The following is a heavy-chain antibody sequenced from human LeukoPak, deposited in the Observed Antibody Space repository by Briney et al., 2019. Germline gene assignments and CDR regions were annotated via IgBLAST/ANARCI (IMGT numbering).Heavy chain of an antibody. D-gene: IGHD4-23*01. CDR2: IYHSGST. CDR3: ARVDYGGKLAGFAFDI. V-gene: IGHV4-30-2*01. CDR1: GGSISSGGYY. Sequence: PSQTLSLTCTVSGGSISSGGYYWSWIRQPPGKGLEWIGYIYHSGSTYYNPSLKSRVTISVDRSKNQFSLKLSSVTAADTAVYYCARVDYGGKLAGFAFDIWGQGTMVTVSS. J-gene: IGHJ3*02.